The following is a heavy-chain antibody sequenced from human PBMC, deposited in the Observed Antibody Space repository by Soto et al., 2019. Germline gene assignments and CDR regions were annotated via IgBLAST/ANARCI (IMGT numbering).Heavy chain of an antibody. D-gene: IGHD3-9*01. J-gene: IGHJ4*02. CDR1: GFTFSSYG. CDR3: ARDLAESLTARKTSLGY. Sequence: GGSLRLSCAASGFTFSSYGMHWVRQAPGKGLEWVAVIWYDGSNKYYADSVKGRFTISRDNSKNTLYLQMNSLRAEDTAVYYCARDLAESLTARKTSLGYWGQGTLVTVSS. CDR2: IWYDGSNK. V-gene: IGHV3-33*01.